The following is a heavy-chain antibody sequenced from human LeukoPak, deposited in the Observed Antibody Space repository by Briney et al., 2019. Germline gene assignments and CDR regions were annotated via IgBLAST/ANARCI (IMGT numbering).Heavy chain of an antibody. D-gene: IGHD3-10*01. Sequence: SETLSLTCTVSGGSICSYYWSWIRQPTGKGLEWIGYIYYSGSTNYNPSLKSRVTISVDTSKNQFSLKLSSVTAADTAVYYCASLYGSGPNWFDPWGQGTLVTVSS. CDR1: GGSICSYY. V-gene: IGHV4-59*01. CDR2: IYYSGST. J-gene: IGHJ5*02. CDR3: ASLYGSGPNWFDP.